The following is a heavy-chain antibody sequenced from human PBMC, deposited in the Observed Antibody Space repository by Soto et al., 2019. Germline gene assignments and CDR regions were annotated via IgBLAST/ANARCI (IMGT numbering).Heavy chain of an antibody. V-gene: IGHV3-23*01. CDR2: ISGSGGST. J-gene: IGHJ5*02. Sequence: GGSLRLSCAASGFTFSSYAMSWVRQAPGKGLEWVSAISGSGGSTYYADSVKGRFTISRDNSKNTLYLQMNSLRAEDTAVYYCAKDRGYYDSSGYRANWFDPWGQGTLVTVSS. CDR3: AKDRGYYDSSGYRANWFDP. D-gene: IGHD3-22*01. CDR1: GFTFSSYA.